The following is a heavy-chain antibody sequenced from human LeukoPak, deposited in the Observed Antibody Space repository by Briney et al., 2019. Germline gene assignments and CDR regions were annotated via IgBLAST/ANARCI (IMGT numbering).Heavy chain of an antibody. CDR2: ISSSGSTI. CDR3: ATDSFVDTATN. J-gene: IGHJ4*02. CDR1: GFTFSSYD. D-gene: IGHD5-18*01. Sequence: GGSLRLSCAASGFTFSSYDMNWVRQAPGKGLEWVSYISSSGSTIYYADSVKGRFTISRDNAKNSLYLQMNSLRAEDTAVYYCATDSFVDTATNWGQGTLVTVSS. V-gene: IGHV3-48*03.